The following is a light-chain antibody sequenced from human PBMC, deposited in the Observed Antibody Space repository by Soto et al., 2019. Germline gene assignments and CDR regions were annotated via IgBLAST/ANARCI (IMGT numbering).Light chain of an antibody. CDR2: RNN. CDR1: SSNIGSNY. Sequence: QAVVTQPPSASGTPGQRVTISCSGSSSNIGSNYVYWYQQLPGTAPKLLIYRNNQRPSGVPDRFSGSKSGTSASLAISGLRSEDEADYYCAAWDDSLSGVVFGAGTKLTVL. CDR3: AAWDDSLSGVV. J-gene: IGLJ2*01. V-gene: IGLV1-47*01.